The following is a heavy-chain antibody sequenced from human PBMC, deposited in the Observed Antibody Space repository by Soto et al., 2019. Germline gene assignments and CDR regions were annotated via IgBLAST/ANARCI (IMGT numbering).Heavy chain of an antibody. D-gene: IGHD6-6*01. CDR1: GYTFTSYY. J-gene: IGHJ6*02. CDR2: INPSGGST. CDR3: ARELSIAAHPGYYYGMDV. Sequence: ASVKVSCKASGYTFTSYYMHWVRQAPGQGLEWMGIINPSGGSTSYAQKFQGRVTMTRDTSTSTVYMELSSLRSEDTAVYYCARELSIAAHPGYYYGMDVWGQGTTVTVSS. V-gene: IGHV1-46*01.